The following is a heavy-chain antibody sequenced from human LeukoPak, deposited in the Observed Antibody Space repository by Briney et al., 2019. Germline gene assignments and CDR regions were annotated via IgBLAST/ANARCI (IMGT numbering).Heavy chain of an antibody. CDR3: ARTPIAVSGTFDG. CDR2: INHSGRT. Sequence: GSLRLSCAASGFTFSYSSMNWVRQPPGKGLEWIGEINHSGRTNYNPTLKRRVTISVETSKSQFSLKLSSVTAADTAVYYCARTPIAVSGTFDGWGQGTLVTVSS. V-gene: IGHV4-34*01. D-gene: IGHD6-19*01. J-gene: IGHJ4*02. CDR1: GFTFSYSS.